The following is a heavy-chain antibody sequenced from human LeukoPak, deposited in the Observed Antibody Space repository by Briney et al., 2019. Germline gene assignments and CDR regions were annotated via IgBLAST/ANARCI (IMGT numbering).Heavy chain of an antibody. Sequence: GGSLRLSCAVSGFTFSRYWMSWVRQAPGKGLEWVANIKQDGSEKYYVDSVKGRFTISRDNAKDSLYLQMNSLRADDTAVYYCARDFEERNSYLADFDYWGQGTLVTVSS. CDR1: GFTFSRYW. V-gene: IGHV3-7*01. J-gene: IGHJ4*02. CDR3: ARDFEERNSYLADFDY. CDR2: IKQDGSEK. D-gene: IGHD1-1*01.